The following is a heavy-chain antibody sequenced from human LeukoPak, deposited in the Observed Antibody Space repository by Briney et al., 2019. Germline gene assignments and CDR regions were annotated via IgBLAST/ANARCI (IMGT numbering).Heavy chain of an antibody. CDR2: VFHSGTT. Sequence: SETLSLTCTVSADSIVSFHWSWIRRSAGKGLEWIGRVFHSGTTKNPSLKSRVTMSLDTSKNLLSLTMASVTAADTAIYFCARDGHIRGFDSWGQGTLVTVSS. CDR3: ARDGHIRGFDS. CDR1: ADSIVSFH. J-gene: IGHJ4*02. D-gene: IGHD2-21*01. V-gene: IGHV4-4*07.